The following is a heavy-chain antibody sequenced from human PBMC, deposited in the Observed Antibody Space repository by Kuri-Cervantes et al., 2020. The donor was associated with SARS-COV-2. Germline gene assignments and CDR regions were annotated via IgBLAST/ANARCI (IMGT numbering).Heavy chain of an antibody. CDR1: GYTFTSYD. CDR3: ATGPDSSGYSEYPNTNFDY. Sequence: ASVKVSCKASGYTFTSYDINWVRQATGQGLEWMGWMNPNSGNTGYAQKFQGRVTMTEDTSTDTAYMELSSLRSEDTAVYYCATGPDSSGYSEYPNTNFDYWGQGPLVTVSS. D-gene: IGHD3-22*01. CDR2: MNPNSGNT. V-gene: IGHV1-8*01. J-gene: IGHJ4*02.